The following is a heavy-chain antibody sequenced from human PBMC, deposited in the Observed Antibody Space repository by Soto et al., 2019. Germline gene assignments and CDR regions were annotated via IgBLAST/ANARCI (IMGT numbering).Heavy chain of an antibody. CDR3: ARRKSVPAAWAFYFDY. Sequence: EVQLVESGGGLVQPGGSLRLSCAASGFTFSSYEMNWVRQAPGKGLEWLSYITTGGGTIYYADSAKGRFTISRDNAKNSLYLQMNSLRAEHTAVYYCARRKSVPAAWAFYFDYWGQGALLTVSS. J-gene: IGHJ4*02. D-gene: IGHD2-2*01. CDR1: GFTFSSYE. V-gene: IGHV3-48*03. CDR2: ITTGGGTI.